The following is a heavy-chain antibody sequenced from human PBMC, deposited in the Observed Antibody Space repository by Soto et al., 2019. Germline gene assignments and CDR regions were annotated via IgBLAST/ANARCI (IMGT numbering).Heavy chain of an antibody. Sequence: QVQLVQSGAEVKKPGSSVKVSCKASGGTFSSYTISWVRQAPGQGLEWMGRIIPILGIANYAQKFQGRVTITADKSTSTAYMELSSLRSEDTAVYYCARVGYSGSDANDYWGQGTLVSVSS. J-gene: IGHJ4*02. CDR3: ARVGYSGSDANDY. CDR2: IIPILGIA. CDR1: GGTFSSYT. D-gene: IGHD5-12*01. V-gene: IGHV1-69*02.